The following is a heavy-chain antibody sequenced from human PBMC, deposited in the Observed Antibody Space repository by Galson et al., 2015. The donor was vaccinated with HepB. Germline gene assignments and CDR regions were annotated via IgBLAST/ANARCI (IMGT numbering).Heavy chain of an antibody. Sequence: SLRLSCAASGFTFAAYDIHWVRQASGQGLEWVSIVSWNSGNIDHAESVKGRFTISTDNAKNSLYLQMNSLRTEDTALYFCGKGQGAEAGKGYIKQWGKGTRVIVSS. J-gene: IGHJ1*01. CDR2: VSWNSGNI. CDR3: GKGQGAEAGKGYIKQ. V-gene: IGHV3-9*01. D-gene: IGHD6-13*01. CDR1: GFTFAAYD.